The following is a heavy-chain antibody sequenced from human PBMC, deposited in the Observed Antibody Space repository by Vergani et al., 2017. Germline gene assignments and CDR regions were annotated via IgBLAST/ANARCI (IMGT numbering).Heavy chain of an antibody. Sequence: EVQLLESGGSLKQPGGSVRLSCAASGFTFSTYAMHWVRQAPGKGLEWVSALTGGGGSTYYADSFKGRFIISSDNSRDTLYLQMNSLRPEDTATYYCVKGAGSYENFFDSWGQGTLVTVSS. CDR2: LTGGGGST. CDR1: GFTFSTYA. J-gene: IGHJ4*02. D-gene: IGHD1-26*01. V-gene: IGHV3-23*01. CDR3: VKGAGSYENFFDS.